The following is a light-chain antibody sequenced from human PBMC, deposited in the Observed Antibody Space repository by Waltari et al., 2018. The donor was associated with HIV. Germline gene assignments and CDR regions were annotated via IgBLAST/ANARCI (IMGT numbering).Light chain of an antibody. Sequence: DIVMTQSPDSLAVSLGESATINCKSSQSVLYSSNNKNYLAWYQQKPGQPPKLSIYWASTRESGVPDRFSGSGSGTDFTLTISSLQAEDVAVYYCQQYYSTPPITFGPGTKVEIK. V-gene: IGKV4-1*01. CDR3: QQYYSTPPIT. CDR2: WAS. CDR1: QSVLYSSNNKNY. J-gene: IGKJ3*01.